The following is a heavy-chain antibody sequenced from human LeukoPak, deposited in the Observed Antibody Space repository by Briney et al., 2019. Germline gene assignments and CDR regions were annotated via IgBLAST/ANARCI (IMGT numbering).Heavy chain of an antibody. J-gene: IGHJ4*02. CDR3: ARVVGYCGGATCSFYFDY. D-gene: IGHD2-15*01. CDR1: GFTFRSYG. V-gene: IGHV3-33*01. Sequence: GRSLRLSCAASGFTFRSYGMHWVRQAPGKGLEWVAIIWYDGSNRYYADSVKGRFTISRDNSKNTLYLQMGSLRAEDTAVYYCARVVGYCGGATCSFYFDYWGQGTLVTVSS. CDR2: IWYDGSNR.